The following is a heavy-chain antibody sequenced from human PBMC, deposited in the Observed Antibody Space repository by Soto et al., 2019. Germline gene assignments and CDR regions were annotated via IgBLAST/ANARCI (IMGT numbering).Heavy chain of an antibody. V-gene: IGHV3-30*03. CDR3: ARDQSYRSGWYYFDY. CDR2: ISYDAREK. J-gene: IGHJ4*01. Sequence: PGGSLRLSCAVSGFTFSSYGIHWVRQAPGKGLEWVAVISYDAREKYFADSVKGRFTISRDNSKSTLFLQMNSLKAEDMAIYYCARDQSYRSGWYYFDYWGHGTRVTVSS. CDR1: GFTFSSYG. D-gene: IGHD6-19*01.